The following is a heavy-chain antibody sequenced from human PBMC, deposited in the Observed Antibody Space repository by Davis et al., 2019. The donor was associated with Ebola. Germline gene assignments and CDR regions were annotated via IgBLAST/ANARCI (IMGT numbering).Heavy chain of an antibody. CDR2: IYYSGST. CDR3: ARLNTMIVVVRRLGTYFDY. V-gene: IGHV4-31*03. D-gene: IGHD3-22*01. Sequence: MPSETLSLTCTVSGGSISSGGYYWSWIRQHPGKGLEWIGYIYYSGSTYYNPSLKSRVTISVDTSKNQFSLKLSSVTAADTAVYYCARLNTMIVVVRRLGTYFDYWGQGTLVTVSS. CDR1: GGSISSGGYY. J-gene: IGHJ4*02.